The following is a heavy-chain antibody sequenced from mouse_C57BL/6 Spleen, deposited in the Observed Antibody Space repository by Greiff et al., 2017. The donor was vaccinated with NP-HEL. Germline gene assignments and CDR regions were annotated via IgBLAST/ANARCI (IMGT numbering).Heavy chain of an antibody. V-gene: IGHV1-19*01. Sequence: VQLQQSGPVLVKPGASVKMSCKASGYTFTDYYMNWVKQSHGTSLEWIGVINPYNGGTSYNQQFKGKATLTVDKSSSTAYMELNSLTSEDSAVYYCARGPGDGSSYGFAYWGQGTLVTVSA. D-gene: IGHD1-1*01. CDR1: GYTFTDYY. CDR2: INPYNGGT. CDR3: ARGPGDGSSYGFAY. J-gene: IGHJ3*01.